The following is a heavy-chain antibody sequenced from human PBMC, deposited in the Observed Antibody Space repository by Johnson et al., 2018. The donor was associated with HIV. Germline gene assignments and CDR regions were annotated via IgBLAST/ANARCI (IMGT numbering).Heavy chain of an antibody. J-gene: IGHJ3*02. D-gene: IGHD3-10*01. CDR3: AKGTSEGRVNAFEI. CDR1: GFTFSSYA. V-gene: IGHV3-23*04. CDR2: IRGGADDT. Sequence: VQLVESGGGLVKPGGSLRLSCAASGFTFSSYAMSWVRQAPGKGLEWVSFIRGGADDTYYAASVKGRFTIYRDNSNKTLHMQMKSLRVEDTAVYYCAKGTSEGRVNAFEIWGQGTMVTVSS.